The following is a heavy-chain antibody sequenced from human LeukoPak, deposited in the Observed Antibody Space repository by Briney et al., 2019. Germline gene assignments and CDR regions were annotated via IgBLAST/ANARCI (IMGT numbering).Heavy chain of an antibody. Sequence: ASVKVSCKASGYTFTGYYMHWVRQAPGQGLEWMGWINPNSGGTNYAQKFQGRVTMTRDTSISTAYMELSRLRSDDTAVYYCARDFSSYCGGDCPRAYYMDVWGKGTTVTVSS. J-gene: IGHJ6*03. CDR3: ARDFSSYCGGDCPRAYYMDV. V-gene: IGHV1-2*02. CDR2: INPNSGGT. CDR1: GYTFTGYY. D-gene: IGHD2-21*01.